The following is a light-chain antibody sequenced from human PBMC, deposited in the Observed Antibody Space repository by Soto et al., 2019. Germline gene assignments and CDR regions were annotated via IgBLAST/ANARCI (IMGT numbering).Light chain of an antibody. J-gene: IGKJ2*01. V-gene: IGKV3-11*02. CDR1: QDVSIF. Sequence: EILLAQSPATLSLSPGERATLSCKASQDVSIFFAWYQQKPGQAPRLLIHDASNRATGVPPRFSGSGSGRDFTLTITSLEPEDFAVYYCQQRSTWLYTFGQGTKLEV. CDR3: QQRSTWLYT. CDR2: DAS.